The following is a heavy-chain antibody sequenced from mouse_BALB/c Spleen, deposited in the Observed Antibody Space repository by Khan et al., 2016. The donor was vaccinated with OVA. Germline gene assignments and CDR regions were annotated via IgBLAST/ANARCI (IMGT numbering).Heavy chain of an antibody. J-gene: IGHJ4*01. CDR1: GYTFTDYD. Sequence: QVQLQQSGPELVKPGASVKMSCKASGYTFTDYDIRWVKQRTGQGLEWIGEIYPGSGRTYYNEKFKGKATLTADKSSNTAYMQLSSLTSEDSAVYLCAKIFYGNSYAMDYWGQGTAVTVSA. V-gene: IGHV1-77*01. CDR3: AKIFYGNSYAMDY. CDR2: IYPGSGRT. D-gene: IGHD2-1*01.